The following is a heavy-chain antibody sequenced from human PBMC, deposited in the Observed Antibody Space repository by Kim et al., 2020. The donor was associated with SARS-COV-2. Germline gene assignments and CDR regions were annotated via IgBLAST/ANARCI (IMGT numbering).Heavy chain of an antibody. D-gene: IGHD3-16*01. J-gene: IGHJ6*02. Sequence: GGSLRLSCEGSGFDFDNFAITWVRQVPGKGLEWVSRITAHDVVMNYADSVKGRFTTTRDNSRAYLHMRDLRAEATAISYCYKGRQSHAYCVAMDVWGHGT. V-gene: IGHV3-23*01. CDR1: GFDFDNFA. CDR3: YKGRQSHAYCVAMDV. CDR2: ITAHDVVM.